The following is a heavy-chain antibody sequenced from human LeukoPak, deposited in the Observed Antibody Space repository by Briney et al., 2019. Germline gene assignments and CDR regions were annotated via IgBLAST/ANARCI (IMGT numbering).Heavy chain of an antibody. CDR1: GGSISSYY. Sequence: SETLSLTCTVSGGSISSYYWSWIRQPAGKGLEWIGRIYTSGSTNYNPSLKSRVTISVDRSKNQFSLKLSSVTAADTAVYYCARDVYCSSTSCPTYWGQGTLVTVSS. CDR3: ARDVYCSSTSCPTY. CDR2: IYTSGST. V-gene: IGHV4-4*07. J-gene: IGHJ4*02. D-gene: IGHD2-2*01.